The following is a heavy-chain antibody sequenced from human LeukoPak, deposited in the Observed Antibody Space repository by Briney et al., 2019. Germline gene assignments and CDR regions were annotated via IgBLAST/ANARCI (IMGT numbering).Heavy chain of an antibody. CDR2: IYSGGTT. J-gene: IGHJ4*02. CDR1: GFTVSSNY. Sequence: GGSLRLSCAASGFTVSSNYMSWVRQAPGKGLEWVSVIYSGGTTYYADSVKGRFTISRDNSKNTLYLQMNSLRAEDTAVYYCARGPSSSGYGNFDYWGQGTLVTVSS. CDR3: ARGPSSSGYGNFDY. V-gene: IGHV3-66*01. D-gene: IGHD5-12*01.